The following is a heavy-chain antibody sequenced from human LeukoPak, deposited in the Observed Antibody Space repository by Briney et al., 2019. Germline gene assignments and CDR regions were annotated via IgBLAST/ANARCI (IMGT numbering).Heavy chain of an antibody. D-gene: IGHD6-13*01. CDR1: GGSFSGYY. Sequence: SETLSLTCAVYGGSFSGYYWSWIRQPPGKGLEWIGEINHSGSTNYNPSLKGRVTISVDTSKNQFSLKLSSVTAADTAVYYCARRSSEGIAAAGYFDYWGQGTLVTVSS. CDR2: INHSGST. J-gene: IGHJ4*02. CDR3: ARRSSEGIAAAGYFDY. V-gene: IGHV4-34*01.